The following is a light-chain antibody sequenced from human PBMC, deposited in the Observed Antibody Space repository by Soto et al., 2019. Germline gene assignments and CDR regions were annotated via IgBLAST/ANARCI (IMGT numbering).Light chain of an antibody. V-gene: IGKV3-15*01. CDR3: QQYNLWPWT. CDR2: GAS. Sequence: DIVMTQSPATLSVSPGERATLSCRASQSVSTNLAWYQRKPGQAPRLLIHGASTRATGVPARFSGTGSGTEFALTISRLQSEDLAVYYCQQYNLWPWTFGQGTKVEIK. J-gene: IGKJ1*01. CDR1: QSVSTN.